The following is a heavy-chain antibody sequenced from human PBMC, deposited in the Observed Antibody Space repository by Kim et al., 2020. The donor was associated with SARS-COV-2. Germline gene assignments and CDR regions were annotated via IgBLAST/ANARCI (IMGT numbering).Heavy chain of an antibody. CDR3: AKDIWDQGYYGSGSLDY. Sequence: VKGRFTISRDNAKNSLYLQMNSLRAEDTALYYCAKDIWDQGYYGSGSLDYWGQGTLVTVSS. V-gene: IGHV3-9*01. D-gene: IGHD3-10*01. J-gene: IGHJ4*02.